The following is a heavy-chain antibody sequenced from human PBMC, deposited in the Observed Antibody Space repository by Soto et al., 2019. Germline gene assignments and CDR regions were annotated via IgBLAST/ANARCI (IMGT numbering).Heavy chain of an antibody. CDR1: GGTFSSYA. J-gene: IGHJ6*02. V-gene: IGHV1-69*01. D-gene: IGHD5-18*01. Sequence: QVQLVQSGAEVKKPGSSVKVSCKASGGTFSSYAISWVRQAPGQGLEWMGGIIPIFGTANYAQKFQGRVTITAEESTSTAYMELSSLRSEDTAVYYCARDDGDTAMVPDYYYGMDVWGQGTTVTVSS. CDR2: IIPIFGTA. CDR3: ARDDGDTAMVPDYYYGMDV.